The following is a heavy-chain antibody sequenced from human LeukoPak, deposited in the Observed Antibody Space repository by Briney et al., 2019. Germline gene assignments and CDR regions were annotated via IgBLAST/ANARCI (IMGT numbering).Heavy chain of an antibody. CDR1: GFTFSSYA. Sequence: GSLRLSCAASGFTFSSYATSWVRQAPGKGLECVSAISGSGGSTYYADSVKGRFTISRDNSKNTLYLQMNSLRAEDTAVYYCAKVPSGPYCSGGSCYFDYWGQGTLVTVSS. D-gene: IGHD2-15*01. J-gene: IGHJ4*02. CDR2: ISGSGGST. CDR3: AKVPSGPYCSGGSCYFDY. V-gene: IGHV3-23*01.